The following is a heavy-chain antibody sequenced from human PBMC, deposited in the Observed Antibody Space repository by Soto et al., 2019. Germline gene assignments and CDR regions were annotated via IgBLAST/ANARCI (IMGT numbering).Heavy chain of an antibody. CDR1: GYSFTSYW. Sequence: PGESLKISCKGSGYSFTSYWIGWVRQMPGKGPEWMGIIYPGDSDTRYSPSFQGQVTISADKSISTAYLQWSSLKASDTAMYYCARHNTVVTTTNYYYGMDVWGQGTTVTVSS. CDR2: IYPGDSDT. CDR3: ARHNTVVTTTNYYYGMDV. V-gene: IGHV5-51*01. J-gene: IGHJ6*02. D-gene: IGHD4-4*01.